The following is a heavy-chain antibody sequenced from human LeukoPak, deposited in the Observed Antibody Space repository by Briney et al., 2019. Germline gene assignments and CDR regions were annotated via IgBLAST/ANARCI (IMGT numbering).Heavy chain of an antibody. J-gene: IGHJ5*02. D-gene: IGHD3-22*01. CDR2: IYSGGST. Sequence: GGSLRLSCAASGFTVSSNYMSWVRQAPGKGLEWVSVIYSGGSTYYADSVKGRFTISRDNSKNTLYLQMNSLRAEDTAVYYCARTYYYDTSGYYLWGQGTLVTVSS. CDR1: GFTVSSNY. CDR3: ARTYYYDTSGYYL. V-gene: IGHV3-53*01.